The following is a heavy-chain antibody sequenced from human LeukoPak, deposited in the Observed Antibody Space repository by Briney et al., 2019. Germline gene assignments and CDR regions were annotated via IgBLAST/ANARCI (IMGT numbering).Heavy chain of an antibody. Sequence: PGGSLRLSCAASGFTFSSYSMNWVRQAPGKGPEWVSSISSSSSYIYYADSVKGRFTISRDNAKNSLYLQMNSLRAEDTAVYYCARDKVVPAATPFDYWGQGTLVTVSS. J-gene: IGHJ4*02. CDR1: GFTFSSYS. D-gene: IGHD2-2*02. CDR2: ISSSSSYI. CDR3: ARDKVVPAATPFDY. V-gene: IGHV3-21*01.